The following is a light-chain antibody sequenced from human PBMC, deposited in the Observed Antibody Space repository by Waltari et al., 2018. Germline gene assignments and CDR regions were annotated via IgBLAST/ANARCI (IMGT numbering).Light chain of an antibody. V-gene: IGKV1-33*01. CDR3: QRYDNLPVFA. CDR2: DAS. J-gene: IGKJ3*01. CDR1: QPITNY. Sequence: DIQLTQSPSSLSASVGDRVTITCQASQPITNYLNWYQQKPGRAPELLIYDASNLQTGVPSRFSGSQSGTEFTFTIASLQTEDIATYYCQRYDNLPVFAFGPGTKVNVK.